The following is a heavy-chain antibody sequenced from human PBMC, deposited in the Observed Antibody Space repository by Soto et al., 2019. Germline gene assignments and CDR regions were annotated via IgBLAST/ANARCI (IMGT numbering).Heavy chain of an antibody. Sequence: QVQLQESGPGLVKPSETLSLTCTVSGGSISSYYWSWIRQPPGKGLEWIGYIYYSGSTNYNPSLKSRVTISVDTSKNQFSLKLSSVTAADTAVYYCARGTPTIFGVVSAFDIWGQGTMVTVSS. V-gene: IGHV4-59*01. CDR3: ARGTPTIFGVVSAFDI. CDR1: GGSISSYY. CDR2: IYYSGST. J-gene: IGHJ3*02. D-gene: IGHD3-3*01.